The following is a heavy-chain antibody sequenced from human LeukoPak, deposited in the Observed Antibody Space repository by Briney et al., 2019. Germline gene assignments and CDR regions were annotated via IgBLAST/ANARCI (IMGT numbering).Heavy chain of an antibody. CDR3: ARAMSGSIRAVDAFDI. CDR1: GYTFTGYY. J-gene: IGHJ3*02. D-gene: IGHD1-26*01. V-gene: IGHV1-2*02. Sequence: ASVKVSCKASGYTFTGYYMHWVRQAPGQGLEWMGWINPNSGGTNYAQEFQGRVTMTRDTSISTAYMELSRLRSDDTAVYYCARAMSGSIRAVDAFDIWGQGTMVTVSS. CDR2: INPNSGGT.